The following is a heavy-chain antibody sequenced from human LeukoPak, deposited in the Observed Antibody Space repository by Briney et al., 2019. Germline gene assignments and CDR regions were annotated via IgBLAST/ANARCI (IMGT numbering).Heavy chain of an antibody. CDR3: ARDYGGKGDY. CDR1: GGSISSYY. D-gene: IGHD4-23*01. CDR2: VSYSGST. Sequence: PSETPSLTCTVSGGSISSYYWSWIRQPPGKGLEWIGYVSYSGSTNYNPSLKSRVTISADTSKNQFSLKLTSLTAADTAVYYCARDYGGKGDYWGQGTLVTVSS. V-gene: IGHV4-59*01. J-gene: IGHJ4*02.